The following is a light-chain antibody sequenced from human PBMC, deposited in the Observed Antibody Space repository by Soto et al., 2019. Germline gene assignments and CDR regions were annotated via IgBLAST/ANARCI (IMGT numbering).Light chain of an antibody. CDR1: QSVSNNY. CDR3: QQYGSSPTWT. Sequence: ERVLTQSPGTLSLSPGERATLSCRASQSVSNNYLAWYQQKPGQAPRLLIYGASTRATGIPDRFSGSGSGTDFTLTISRLEPEDSAVYYCQQYGSSPTWTFGQGTTVEIK. J-gene: IGKJ1*01. CDR2: GAS. V-gene: IGKV3-20*01.